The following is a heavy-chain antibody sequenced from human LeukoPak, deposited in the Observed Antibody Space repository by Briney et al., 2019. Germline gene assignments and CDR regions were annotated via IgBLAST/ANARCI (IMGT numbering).Heavy chain of an antibody. J-gene: IGHJ4*02. Sequence: SETLSLTCNVSGDYVTTTNYYWAWIRQPPGKGLEWIASVFYSGTTYYNPSLKSRVTISMDTSRKQISLRLTSVTATDTAIYYCARRSRLYRHETTGYHDSWGQGTLVTVSS. CDR2: VFYSGTT. CDR3: ARRSRLYRHETTGYHDS. CDR1: GDYVTTTNYY. D-gene: IGHD3-9*01. V-gene: IGHV4-39*01.